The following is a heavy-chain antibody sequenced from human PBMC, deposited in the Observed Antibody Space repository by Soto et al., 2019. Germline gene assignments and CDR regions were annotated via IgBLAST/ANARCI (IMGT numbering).Heavy chain of an antibody. J-gene: IGHJ4*02. CDR2: ISGSGGST. Sequence: WGSLRLSGAASGFTFSSYAMSWGRQAPGKGLEWVSAISGSGGSTYYADPVKGRFTIPRDNSKNTLYLQMNSLRAEDTAVYYCAKNPQTIAVAGVFFDYWGQGTLVTVSS. V-gene: IGHV3-23*01. CDR1: GFTFSSYA. CDR3: AKNPQTIAVAGVFFDY. D-gene: IGHD6-19*01.